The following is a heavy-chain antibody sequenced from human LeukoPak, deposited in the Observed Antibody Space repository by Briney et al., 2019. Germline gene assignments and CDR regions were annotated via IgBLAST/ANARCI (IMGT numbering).Heavy chain of an antibody. CDR2: ISATGGTI. J-gene: IGHJ4*02. Sequence: GGSLRLSCAASGFTFSSNGMNWVRQAPGKGLEWVSYISATGGTIYYADSVKGRFTISRDNAKNSLYLQMNSLRVEDTAVYYCARAKTTYYYDSSSSYWGQGTLVTVSS. D-gene: IGHD3-22*01. V-gene: IGHV3-48*04. CDR3: ARAKTTYYYDSSSSY. CDR1: GFTFSSNG.